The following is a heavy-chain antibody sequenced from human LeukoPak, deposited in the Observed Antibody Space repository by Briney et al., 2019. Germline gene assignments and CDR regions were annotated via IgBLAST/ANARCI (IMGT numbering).Heavy chain of an antibody. J-gene: IGHJ4*02. CDR2: IRYDGSYK. CDR1: GFTFSGYA. V-gene: IGHV3-33*06. Sequence: GRSLRLSCAASGFTFSGYAMHWVRQAPGKGLEWVAIIRYDGSYKYYADSVKGRFTISRDNSKNTVYLQMNSLISEDTAVYYCAKDHHTGGFESDYWGQGTLVTVSS. D-gene: IGHD5-18*01. CDR3: AKDHHTGGFESDY.